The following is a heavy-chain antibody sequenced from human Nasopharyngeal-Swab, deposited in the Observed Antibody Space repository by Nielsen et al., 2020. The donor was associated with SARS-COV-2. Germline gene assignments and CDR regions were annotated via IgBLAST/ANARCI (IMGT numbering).Heavy chain of an antibody. J-gene: IGHJ6*02. CDR1: GFTVSSKY. D-gene: IGHD2-15*01. CDR3: ASSTTHYYYYGMDV. CDR2: VYSIDGP. Sequence: GESLKISCAASGFTVSSKYMSWVRQAPRKGLEWVSGVYSIDGPYYADSVKGRFTISKDSSKNTLYLHMNSLRAEDTAVYYCASSTTHYYYYGMDVWGQGTTVTVSS. V-gene: IGHV3-53*01.